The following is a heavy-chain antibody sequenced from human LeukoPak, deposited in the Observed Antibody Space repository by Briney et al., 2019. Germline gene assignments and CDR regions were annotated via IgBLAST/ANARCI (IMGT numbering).Heavy chain of an antibody. D-gene: IGHD3-16*01. Sequence: PSETLSLTCTVSGGSISSYYRSWIRQPPGKGLEWIGYIYYSGSTNYNPSLKSRVTISVDTSKNQFSLKLSSVTAADTAVYYCARVKVGGYYFDYWGQGTLVTVSS. CDR3: ARVKVGGYYFDY. CDR1: GGSISSYY. CDR2: IYYSGST. J-gene: IGHJ4*02. V-gene: IGHV4-59*01.